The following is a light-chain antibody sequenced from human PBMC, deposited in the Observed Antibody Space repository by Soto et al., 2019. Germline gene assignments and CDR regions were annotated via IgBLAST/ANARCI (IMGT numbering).Light chain of an antibody. J-gene: IGLJ2*01. CDR2: EVS. Sequence: QSVLTQPASVSGSPGQSITISCTGTSSHVGGYNYVSWYQQHPGKAPKLMIYEVSNRPSGVSNRFSGSKSGNTASLTISGLQAEDEADYYCSSYTSSSTLAVFGGGTKLTVL. V-gene: IGLV2-14*01. CDR1: SSHVGGYNY. CDR3: SSYTSSSTLAV.